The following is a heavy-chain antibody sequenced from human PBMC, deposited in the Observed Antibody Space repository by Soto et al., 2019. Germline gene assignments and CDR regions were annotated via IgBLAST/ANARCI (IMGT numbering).Heavy chain of an antibody. CDR2: INHSGST. Sequence: SETLSLTCAVYGGSFSGYYWSWIRQPPGKGLEWIGEINHSGSTNYNPSLKSRVTISVDTSKNQFSLKLSSVTAADTAFYYCAREGYDFWSGYYRAFDIWGQGTMVTV. CDR3: AREGYDFWSGYYRAFDI. CDR1: GGSFSGYY. D-gene: IGHD3-3*01. V-gene: IGHV4-34*01. J-gene: IGHJ3*02.